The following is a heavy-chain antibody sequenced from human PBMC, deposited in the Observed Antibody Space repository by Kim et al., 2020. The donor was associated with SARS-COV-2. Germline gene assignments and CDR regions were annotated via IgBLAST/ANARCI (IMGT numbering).Heavy chain of an antibody. J-gene: IGHJ6*02. CDR2: IIPIFGTA. CDR3: ARGEGYYGSGSFDYYGMDV. D-gene: IGHD3-10*01. Sequence: SVKVSCKASGGTFSSYAISWVRQAPGQGLEWMGGIIPIFGTANYAQKFQGRVTITADESTSTAYMELSSLRSEDTAVYYCARGEGYYGSGSFDYYGMDVWGQGTTVTVSS. V-gene: IGHV1-69*13. CDR1: GGTFSSYA.